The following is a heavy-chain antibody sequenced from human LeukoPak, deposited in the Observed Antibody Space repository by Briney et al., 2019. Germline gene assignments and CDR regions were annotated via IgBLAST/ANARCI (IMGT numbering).Heavy chain of an antibody. Sequence: GGSLRLSCAASGFTFSSYAMSWVRQAPGKGLEWVSDISGSGGSTYYADSVKGRFTISRDNSKNTLSPQMNSLRAEDTAVYYCAKGRGTTVTSAANYWGQGTLVTVSS. J-gene: IGHJ4*02. CDR3: AKGRGTTVTSAANY. CDR1: GFTFSSYA. D-gene: IGHD4-17*01. V-gene: IGHV3-23*01. CDR2: ISGSGGST.